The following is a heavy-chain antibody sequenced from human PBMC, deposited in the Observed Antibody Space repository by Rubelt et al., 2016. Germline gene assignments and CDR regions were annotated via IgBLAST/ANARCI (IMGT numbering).Heavy chain of an antibody. D-gene: IGHD6-13*01. Sequence: QVQLVQSGSELKKPGASVKVSCKASGYTFTSYAMNWVRQAPGQGLEWMGWINTNTGNPTYAQGLTGRFVFSLDTSVSTASLQISSLKAEDTAVYYCARVIAAAGRDGNYFDYWGQGTLVTVSS. V-gene: IGHV7-4-1*02. CDR1: GYTFTSYA. CDR3: ARVIAAAGRDGNYFDY. CDR2: INTNTGNP. J-gene: IGHJ4*02.